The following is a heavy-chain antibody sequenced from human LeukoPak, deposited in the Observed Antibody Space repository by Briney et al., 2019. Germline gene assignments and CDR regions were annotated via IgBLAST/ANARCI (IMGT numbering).Heavy chain of an antibody. J-gene: IGHJ4*02. V-gene: IGHV4-39*07. CDR2: IYYSGSA. Sequence: PSETLSLTCIVSGDSISSSSYYWGWIRQPPGKGLEWIGSIYYSGSAYYNPSLKSRVIISVDTSKNQFSLKLSSVTAADTAVYYCARASSFGGYYWPLFSWGQGTLVTVSS. CDR3: ARASSFGGYYWPLFS. D-gene: IGHD3-22*01. CDR1: GDSISSSSYY.